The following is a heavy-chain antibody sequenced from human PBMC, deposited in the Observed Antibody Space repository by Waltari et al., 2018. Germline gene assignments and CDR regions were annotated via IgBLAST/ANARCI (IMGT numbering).Heavy chain of an antibody. J-gene: IGHJ4*02. Sequence: EVQLVESGGGLVKPGGSLRLSCAASGFTFSSYSMTWVRQAPGKGLGWGSSISSSSSYIYYADSVKGRFTIARDNAKNSLYLQMNSRRAEDTAVYYCARGIVGANGIDYWGQGTLVTVSS. CDR2: ISSSSSYI. D-gene: IGHD1-26*01. CDR3: ARGIVGANGIDY. CDR1: GFTFSSYS. V-gene: IGHV3-21*01.